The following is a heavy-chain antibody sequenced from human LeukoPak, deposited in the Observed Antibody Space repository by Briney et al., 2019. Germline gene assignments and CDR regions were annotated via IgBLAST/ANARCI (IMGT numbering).Heavy chain of an antibody. V-gene: IGHV3-23*01. CDR2: ISGSGGST. Sequence: PGGSLRLPCTASVYTLSSYAMSWVRQAPGGGLEWVSAISGSGGSTYYAASVKGLFTISRDNSKNPLYLHMNGLRAEDTAVYYCAKCMPVAYDTFDIWGQGTMVTVSS. CDR1: VYTLSSYA. J-gene: IGHJ3*02. CDR3: AKCMPVAYDTFDI. D-gene: IGHD6-19*01.